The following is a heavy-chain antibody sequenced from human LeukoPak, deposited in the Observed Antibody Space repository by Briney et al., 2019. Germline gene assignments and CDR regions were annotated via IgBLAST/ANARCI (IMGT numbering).Heavy chain of an antibody. D-gene: IGHD3-3*01. Sequence: ASVKVSCKASGYTFTDYYIHWVRQAPGQGLEWMGRINPNSGGTNYAQKFQGRVTITADESTSTAYMELSSLRSEDTAVYYCARDEAGDDFWSGYYVFDYWGQGTLVTVSS. CDR3: ARDEAGDDFWSGYYVFDY. V-gene: IGHV1-2*06. CDR1: GYTFTDYY. CDR2: INPNSGGT. J-gene: IGHJ4*02.